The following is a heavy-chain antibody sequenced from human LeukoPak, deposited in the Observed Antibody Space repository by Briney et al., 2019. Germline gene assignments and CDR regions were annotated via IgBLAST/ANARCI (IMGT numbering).Heavy chain of an antibody. J-gene: IGHJ5*02. CDR3: ATDGTRSECSSTSCSGFDP. D-gene: IGHD2-2*01. CDR2: FGPEDGET. CDR1: GYTLTELS. V-gene: IGHV1-24*01. Sequence: ASVKVSCKVSGYTLTELSMHWVRQAPGKGLEWMGGFGPEDGETIYAQKFQGRVTMTEDTSTDTAYMELSSLRSEDTAVYYCATDGTRSECSSTSCSGFDPWGQGTLVTVSS.